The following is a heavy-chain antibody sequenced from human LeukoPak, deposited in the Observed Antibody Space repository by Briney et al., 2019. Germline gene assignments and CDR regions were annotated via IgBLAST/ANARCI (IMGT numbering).Heavy chain of an antibody. Sequence: PGGSLRLSCAASGFTFSSYAMSWVRQAPGRGLEWVSAISASGDRTYYADSVKGRFTISRDNFKNTLYLQMNSLRAEDTAVYSCAKNGEVLSWFDPWGQGTLVTVSS. V-gene: IGHV3-23*01. D-gene: IGHD1-26*01. CDR2: ISASGDRT. J-gene: IGHJ5*02. CDR3: AKNGEVLSWFDP. CDR1: GFTFSSYA.